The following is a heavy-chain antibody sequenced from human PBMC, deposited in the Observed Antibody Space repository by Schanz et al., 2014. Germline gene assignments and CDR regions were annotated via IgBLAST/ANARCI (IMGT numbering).Heavy chain of an antibody. V-gene: IGHV3-11*01. CDR3: AKVAPAATYLDS. Sequence: VQLLESGGGLVQPGGSLRLSCTVSGFTFSDYYMTWIRQAPGKGLEWVSDISDSGDSTHYADSVKGRFTISRDNAKNSLFLQMNSLSAEDTAVYYCAKVAPAATYLDSWGLGTLVTDSS. CDR2: ISDSGDST. CDR1: GFTFSDYY. J-gene: IGHJ4*02. D-gene: IGHD2-2*01.